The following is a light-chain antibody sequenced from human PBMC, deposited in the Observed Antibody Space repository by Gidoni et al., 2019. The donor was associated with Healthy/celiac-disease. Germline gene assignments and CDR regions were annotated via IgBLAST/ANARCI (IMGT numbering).Light chain of an antibody. J-gene: IGKJ1*01. CDR2: GAS. V-gene: IGKV3-15*01. CDR3: QQYNNCPPWT. Sequence: EIVMTQSPATLSVSPGERDTLSCRASQSVSSNLAWYQQKPGQAPRLLIYGASTRATGIPARFSGSGSGTEFTLTISSLQSEDFAVYYCQQYNNCPPWTFGQGTKVEIK. CDR1: QSVSSN.